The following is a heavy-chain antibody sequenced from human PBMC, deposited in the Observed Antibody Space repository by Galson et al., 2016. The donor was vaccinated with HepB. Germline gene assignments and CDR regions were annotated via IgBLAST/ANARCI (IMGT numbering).Heavy chain of an antibody. J-gene: IGHJ4*02. Sequence: TLSLTCTVSGGSITSGAFYWSWFRQHPGKGLEWIGYIYYSGSTYYNPSLKSRFYMSIDTSKNQFYLNLSSVAAENTAVYHCARGINDATGYYWDYWGQGTLVAVSS. CDR2: IYYSGST. V-gene: IGHV4-31*03. CDR3: ARGINDATGYYWDY. CDR1: GGSITSGAFY. D-gene: IGHD3-22*01.